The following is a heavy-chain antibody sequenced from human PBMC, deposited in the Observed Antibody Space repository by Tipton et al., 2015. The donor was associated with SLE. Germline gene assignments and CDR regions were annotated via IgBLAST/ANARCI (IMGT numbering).Heavy chain of an antibody. J-gene: IGHJ6*03. Sequence: LRLSCTVSGGSINSYYWSWIRQPPGKRLEWIGFIQGRENTNYNPSLESRVTISVDTSKNQFSLQLTPVTAADTAIYYCARESFTNDLYYYMDVWGKGTTVTVSS. CDR1: GGSINSYY. V-gene: IGHV4-59*01. D-gene: IGHD2-8*01. CDR2: IQGRENT. CDR3: ARESFTNDLYYYMDV.